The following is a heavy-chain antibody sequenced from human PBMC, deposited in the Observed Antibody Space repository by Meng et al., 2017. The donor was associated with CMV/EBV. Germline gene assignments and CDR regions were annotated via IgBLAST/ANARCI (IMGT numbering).Heavy chain of an antibody. CDR2: IRSSGSTI. V-gene: IGHV3-11*04. J-gene: IGHJ3*02. CDR3: ARDRAPTAIPAGIEWVIDAFDI. CDR1: GFTFSDYH. Sequence: GESLKISCAASGFTFSDYHMSWIRRAPGKGLEGVSYIRSSGSTIYYADSVKGRFTISRDNAKNSLYLQMNSLRAEDTAVYYCARDRAPTAIPAGIEWVIDAFDIWGQGTMVTVSS. D-gene: IGHD2-2*01.